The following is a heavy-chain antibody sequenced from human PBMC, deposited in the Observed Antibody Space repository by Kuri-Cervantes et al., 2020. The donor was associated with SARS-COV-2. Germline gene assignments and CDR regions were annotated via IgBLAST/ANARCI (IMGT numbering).Heavy chain of an antibody. CDR1: GFTFSSYW. Sequence: GGSLRLSCAASGFTFSSYWMSWVRQAPGKGLEWVANIKQDGSEKYYVDSVKGRFTISRDNAKNTLYLQMNSLRAEDTAVYYCARGGDIVLMVYAIPLYGAFDIWGQGTMVTVSS. CDR2: IKQDGSEK. CDR3: ARGGDIVLMVYAIPLYGAFDI. D-gene: IGHD2-8*01. V-gene: IGHV3-7*01. J-gene: IGHJ3*02.